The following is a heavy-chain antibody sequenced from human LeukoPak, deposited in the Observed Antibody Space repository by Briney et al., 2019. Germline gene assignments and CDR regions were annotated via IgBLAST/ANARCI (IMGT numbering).Heavy chain of an antibody. J-gene: IGHJ4*02. CDR2: IIPIFGTA. D-gene: IGHD2-15*01. Sequence: SVKVSCKASGGTFSSYAISWVRQAPGQGLEWMGGIIPIFGTANYAQKFQGRVTITADESTSTAYMELSSLRSEDTAVYYCARSTYCSGGSCYSHFDYWGQGTLVTVSS. CDR3: ARSTYCSGGSCYSHFDY. V-gene: IGHV1-69*13. CDR1: GGTFSSYA.